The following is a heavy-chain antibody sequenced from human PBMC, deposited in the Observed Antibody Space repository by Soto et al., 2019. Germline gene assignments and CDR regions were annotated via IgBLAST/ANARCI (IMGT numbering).Heavy chain of an antibody. J-gene: IGHJ4*02. Sequence: QVQLQHWGAGLLKPSETLSIPCAVYGGSFSGYYWSWLRPPPGKGLEWIGEINHSGSTNYNPSLKSRVTISVDTAKNQFSLKLSSVTAADTAVYYCARRFHCTNGVCPSGYFGYWVGGTLVIVSS. V-gene: IGHV4-34*01. CDR3: ARRFHCTNGVCPSGYFGY. D-gene: IGHD2-8*01. CDR1: GGSFSGYY. CDR2: INHSGST.